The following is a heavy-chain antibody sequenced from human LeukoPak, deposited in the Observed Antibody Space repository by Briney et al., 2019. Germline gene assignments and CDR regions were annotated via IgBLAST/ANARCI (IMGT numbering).Heavy chain of an antibody. CDR3: ARDSGGYSYGEFDY. D-gene: IGHD5-18*01. Sequence: ASVKVSCKASGYTFTSYGISWVRQAPGQGLEWMGWLSAYNGNTNYAQKLQGRVTMTTDTSTSTAYMELRSLRSDDTAVYYCARDSGGYSYGEFDYWGQGTLVTVSS. V-gene: IGHV1-18*01. J-gene: IGHJ4*02. CDR2: LSAYNGNT. CDR1: GYTFTSYG.